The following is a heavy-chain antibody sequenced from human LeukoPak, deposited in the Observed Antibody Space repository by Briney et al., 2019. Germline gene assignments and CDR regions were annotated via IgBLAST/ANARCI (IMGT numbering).Heavy chain of an antibody. CDR3: ARDPEDIVATMGDY. J-gene: IGHJ4*02. CDR1: GFTFSSYA. V-gene: IGHV3-30*04. CDR2: ISYDGSNK. Sequence: GGSLRLSCAASGFTFSSYAMHWVRQAPGKGLEWVAVISYDGSNKYYADSVKGRFTISRDNSKNTLYLQMNSLRAEDTAVYYCARDPEDIVATMGDYWGQGTLVTVSS. D-gene: IGHD5-12*01.